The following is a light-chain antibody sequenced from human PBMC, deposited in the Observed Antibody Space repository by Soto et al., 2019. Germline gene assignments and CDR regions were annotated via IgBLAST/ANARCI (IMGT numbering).Light chain of an antibody. CDR3: QQYNVYWT. CDR1: QSINIW. Sequence: DIQMTPSPSTLTASFGDRVTLTCRASQSINIWLAWYQQKPGRAPKLLIYQASTLQNGVPSRFSGSGSGTEFTLTISSLQPDAFATYYCQQYNVYWTFGQGTKVHI. J-gene: IGKJ1*01. V-gene: IGKV1-5*03. CDR2: QAS.